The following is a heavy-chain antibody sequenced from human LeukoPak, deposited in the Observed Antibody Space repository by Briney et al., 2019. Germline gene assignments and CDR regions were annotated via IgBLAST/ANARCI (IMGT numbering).Heavy chain of an antibody. CDR3: AHAQITMIVGMEGHCDT. J-gene: IGHJ5*02. CDR1: GVSVSTSGVG. CDR2: IYWDDDQ. V-gene: IGHV2-5*02. Sequence: SGPTLVNPTQTRTLPRSFSGVSVSTSGVGGGWIRQPQGKALEWLGNIYWDDDQRYTPSLKNRLTITQDTSKNQVVLTMTNMDPVDTATYCCAHAQITMIVGMEGHCDTWGEGALVTVSS. D-gene: IGHD3-22*01.